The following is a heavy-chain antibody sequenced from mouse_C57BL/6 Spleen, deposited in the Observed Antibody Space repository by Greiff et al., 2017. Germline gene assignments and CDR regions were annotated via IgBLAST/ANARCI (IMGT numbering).Heavy chain of an antibody. J-gene: IGHJ2*01. Sequence: EVQLVESGPGMVKPSQSLSLTCTVTGYSITSGYDWHWIRHFPGNKLEWMGYISYSGSTNYNPSLKSRISITHDTSKNHFFLKLNSVTTEDTATYYCARGRDYYGSSYHFDYWGQGTTLTVSS. CDR3: ARGRDYYGSSYHFDY. CDR2: ISYSGST. V-gene: IGHV3-1*01. D-gene: IGHD1-1*01. CDR1: GYSITSGYD.